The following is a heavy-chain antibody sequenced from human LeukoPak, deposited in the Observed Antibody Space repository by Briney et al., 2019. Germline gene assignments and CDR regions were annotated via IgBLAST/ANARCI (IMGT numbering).Heavy chain of an antibody. Sequence: SETLSLTCTVSGGSISSYYWSWIRQPPGKGLEWIGYIYYSGSTNYNPSLKSRVTISVDTSKNQFSLKLSSVTAADTAVYYCARFLVGAYEFDYWGQGTLVTVSP. CDR3: ARFLVGAYEFDY. CDR2: IYYSGST. J-gene: IGHJ4*02. V-gene: IGHV4-59*08. CDR1: GGSISSYY. D-gene: IGHD1-26*01.